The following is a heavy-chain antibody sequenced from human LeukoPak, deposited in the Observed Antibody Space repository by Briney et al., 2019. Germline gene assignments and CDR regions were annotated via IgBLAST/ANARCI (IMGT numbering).Heavy chain of an antibody. V-gene: IGHV3-15*01. D-gene: IGHD3-22*01. J-gene: IGHJ4*02. CDR3: TTQYDSSGYYWGYFDY. CDR1: GFTFSNAW. CDR2: IKSKTDGGTT. Sequence: PGGSLRLSCAASGFTFSNAWMSWVRQAPGKGLERVGRIKSKTDGGTTDYAAPVKGRFTISRDDSKNTLYLQMNSLKTEDTAVYYCTTQYDSSGYYWGYFDYWGQGTLVTVSS.